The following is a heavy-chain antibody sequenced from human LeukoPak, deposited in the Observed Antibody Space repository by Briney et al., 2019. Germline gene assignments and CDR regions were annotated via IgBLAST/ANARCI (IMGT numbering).Heavy chain of an antibody. J-gene: IGHJ4*02. CDR2: INTSRTT. V-gene: IGHV4-4*07. D-gene: IGHD6-19*01. CDR3: ASGHNSGWGYFDY. Sequence: SETLSLTCTVSGGSISSYQWSWIRQPPGKGLECIGRINTSRTTNYNPSLKSRVTMSLDTSKNQFYLKLSSVAAADTAVYYCASGHNSGWGYFDYWGQGSLVTVSS. CDR1: GGSISSYQ.